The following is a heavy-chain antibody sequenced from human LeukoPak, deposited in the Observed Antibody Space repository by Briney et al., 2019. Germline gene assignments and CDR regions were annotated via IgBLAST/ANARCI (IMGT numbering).Heavy chain of an antibody. CDR3: ARGGLGSAFDN. CDR2: ISGSGGST. Sequence: GGSPRLSCAASGFTFSTYALSWVRQAPGKGLECVSAISGSGGSTYSADSLKGRFTISRDNSKNTLYLQIDSLRADDTAVFYCARGGLGSAFDNWGQGTLVTVSS. D-gene: IGHD6-19*01. CDR1: GFTFSTYA. V-gene: IGHV3-23*01. J-gene: IGHJ4*02.